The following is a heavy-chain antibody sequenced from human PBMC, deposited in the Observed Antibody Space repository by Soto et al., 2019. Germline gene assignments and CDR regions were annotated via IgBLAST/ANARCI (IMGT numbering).Heavy chain of an antibody. Sequence: QVQLVQSGAEVKKPGSSVKVSCKASGGTFSSYAISWVRQAPGQGLEWMGGIIPIFGTANYAQKFQGRVTITADEYTSTAYMELSSMRSEDTAVYYCAREIRGYSSITYGMDVWGQGTPVTVSS. CDR3: AREIRGYSSITYGMDV. V-gene: IGHV1-69*01. CDR1: GGTFSSYA. J-gene: IGHJ6*02. D-gene: IGHD5-18*01. CDR2: IIPIFGTA.